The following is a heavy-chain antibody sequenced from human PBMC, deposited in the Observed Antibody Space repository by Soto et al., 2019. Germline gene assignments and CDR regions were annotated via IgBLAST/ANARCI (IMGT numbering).Heavy chain of an antibody. CDR3: AKDRMGAGVRGYFDS. CDR2: ISYDGSNK. CDR1: GFTFSSYG. J-gene: IGHJ4*02. D-gene: IGHD3-10*01. Sequence: QVQLVESGGGVVQPGKSLRLSCAGSGFTFSSYGMDWVRQAPGKGLEWVAVISYDGSNKYYADSVKGRFTISRDNSKNTQYLQMSSLRADDTAVYYCAKDRMGAGVRGYFDSWGQGTLVTVSS. V-gene: IGHV3-30*18.